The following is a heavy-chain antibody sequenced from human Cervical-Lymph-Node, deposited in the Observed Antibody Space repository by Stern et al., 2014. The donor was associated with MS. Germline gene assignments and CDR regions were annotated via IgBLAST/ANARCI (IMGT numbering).Heavy chain of an antibody. CDR3: ARQDSSGFQY. CDR1: GYSFTSNW. V-gene: IGHV5-51*01. J-gene: IGHJ1*01. CDR2: IFPGDSDT. D-gene: IGHD6-19*01. Sequence: EVHLVESGAEVKKPGESLKISCKGSGYSFTSNWIGWVRQMPGKGLEWMGVIFPGDSDTSYSPSFQGQVSISADKSISTAYLQWSSLKASDTAMYYCARQDSSGFQYWGQGTLVTVSS.